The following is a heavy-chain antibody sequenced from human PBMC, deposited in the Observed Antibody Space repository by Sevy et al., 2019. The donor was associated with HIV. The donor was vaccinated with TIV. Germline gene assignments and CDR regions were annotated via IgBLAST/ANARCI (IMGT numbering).Heavy chain of an antibody. CDR3: ALERLSSDVAEYFQN. V-gene: IGHV3-30-3*01. CDR2: ISFDGSNK. J-gene: IGHJ1*01. CDR1: GFTFTLYS. Sequence: GGSLRLSCAASGFTFTLYSMHWDRQAPGKGLEWVATISFDGSNKHYADSVKGRFTISRDNSQNSLYLQMNSLRTEDTAVYYCALERLSSDVAEYFQNWGQGTLVTVSS. D-gene: IGHD1-1*01.